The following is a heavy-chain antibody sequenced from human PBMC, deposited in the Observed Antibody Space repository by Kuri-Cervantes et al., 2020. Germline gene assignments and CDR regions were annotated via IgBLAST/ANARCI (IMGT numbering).Heavy chain of an antibody. V-gene: IGHV3-21*01. CDR1: GFTFSSYS. CDR2: ISSSSSYI. D-gene: IGHD3-22*01. J-gene: IGHJ3*02. CDR3: ARESDSSGYYGPMRAFDI. Sequence: GGSLRLSCAASGFTFSSYSMNWVRQAPGKGLDWVSSISSSSSYIYYAGSVKGRFTISRDNAKNSLYLQMNSLRAEDTAVYYCARESDSSGYYGPMRAFDIWGHGTMVTVSS.